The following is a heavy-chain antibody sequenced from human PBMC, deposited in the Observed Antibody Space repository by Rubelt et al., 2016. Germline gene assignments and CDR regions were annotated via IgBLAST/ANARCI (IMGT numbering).Heavy chain of an antibody. V-gene: IGHV1-3*01. CDR1: GYTFTSYA. CDR3: ARANSGSGYFGIDY. J-gene: IGHJ4*02. CDR2: INAGNGNT. D-gene: IGHD3-22*01. Sequence: QVQLVQSGAEVKKPGASVKVSCKASGYTFTSYAMHWVRQAPGQRLEWMGWINAGNGNTKYSQKFQGRVTITRDTFASTAYIELSSLRSEDTAVYYCARANSGSGYFGIDYWGQGTLVTVSS.